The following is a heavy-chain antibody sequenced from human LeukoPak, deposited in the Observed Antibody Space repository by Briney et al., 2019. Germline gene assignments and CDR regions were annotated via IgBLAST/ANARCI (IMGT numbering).Heavy chain of an antibody. CDR3: ATSIGDYYDSSALDY. D-gene: IGHD3-22*01. Sequence: ASVMVSCKASGYTFTGYYIHWVRQAPGQGLEWMGWINPNTGDTNYAQKFQGRGTMTRDTSISTANMEVSRLRSDDTAVYFCATSIGDYYDSSALDYWGQGTLVTVSS. CDR1: GYTFTGYY. J-gene: IGHJ4*02. CDR2: INPNTGDT. V-gene: IGHV1-2*02.